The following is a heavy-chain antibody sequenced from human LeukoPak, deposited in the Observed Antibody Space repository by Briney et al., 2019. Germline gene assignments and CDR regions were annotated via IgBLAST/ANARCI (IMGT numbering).Heavy chain of an antibody. CDR2: IYYSGST. D-gene: IGHD3-3*02. Sequence: KPSETLSLTCTVSGGSIGTYYWSWIRQPPGKGLEWIGQIYYSGSTKYSPSLKSRVTISVDTSKNQFSLKVSSLTAADTAVYFCARHGDNSFSGVVGGDFDYWGQGTLVTVSS. CDR3: ARHGDNSFSGVVGGDFDY. CDR1: GGSIGTYY. J-gene: IGHJ4*02. V-gene: IGHV4-59*01.